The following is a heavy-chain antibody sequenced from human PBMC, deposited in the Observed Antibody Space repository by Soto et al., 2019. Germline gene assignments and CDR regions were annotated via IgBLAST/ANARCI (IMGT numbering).Heavy chain of an antibody. CDR2: ISGSGGST. V-gene: IGHV3-23*01. J-gene: IGHJ4*02. D-gene: IGHD3-9*01. CDR1: GFTFSSYA. Sequence: GGSLRLSCAASGFTFSSYAMSWVRQAPGKGLEWVSAISGSGGSTYYADSVKGRFTISRDNSKNTLYLQMNSLRAEDTAVYYCAKDRDQVLRYFDWLLASLDYWGQGTLVTVSS. CDR3: AKDRDQVLRYFDWLLASLDY.